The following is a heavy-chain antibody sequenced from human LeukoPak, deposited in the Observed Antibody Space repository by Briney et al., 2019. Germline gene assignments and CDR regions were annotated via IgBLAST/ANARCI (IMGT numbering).Heavy chain of an antibody. Sequence: ASVKVSCKASGYTFTSYYIHWVRQAPGQGLEWMGIINPSGGSTSYAQKLQGRVTITRDTSTSTVYMDLRSLRSEDKAVYYCARDKPLLGIAADETIFDYWGQGTLVTVSS. CDR3: ARDKPLLGIAADETIFDY. V-gene: IGHV1-46*01. D-gene: IGHD6-13*01. CDR2: INPSGGST. J-gene: IGHJ4*02. CDR1: GYTFTSYY.